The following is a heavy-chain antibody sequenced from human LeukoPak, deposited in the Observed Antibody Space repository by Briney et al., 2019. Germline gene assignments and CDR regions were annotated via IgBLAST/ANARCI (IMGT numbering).Heavy chain of an antibody. V-gene: IGHV3-11*04. CDR2: ISSSGSTM. Sequence: GSLRLSCAASGFTFSDHYMSWIRQAPGKGLELVSYISSSGSTMYYADSVKGRFTISRDNTKNSLHLQMSSLRPEDTAVYYCARGCGCSSEYFQHWGQGTLVTVSS. J-gene: IGHJ1*01. CDR1: GFTFSDHY. CDR3: ARGCGCSSEYFQH. D-gene: IGHD6-19*01.